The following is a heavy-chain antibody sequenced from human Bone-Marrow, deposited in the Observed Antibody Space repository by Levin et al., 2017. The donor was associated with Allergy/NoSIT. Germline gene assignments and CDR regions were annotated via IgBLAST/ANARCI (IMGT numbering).Heavy chain of an antibody. J-gene: IGHJ4*02. D-gene: IGHD2/OR15-2a*01. V-gene: IGHV3-7*01. CDR3: ATEDFFRHEY. CDR1: GFMFRKYW. Sequence: GESLKISCVGSGFMFRKYWMSWVRQAPGKGLEWVAKISQGGSDKYYVDSVKGRFTISRDNAKNSLYLQMDSLTAEDTAIYYCATEDFFRHEYWGQGTLVTVSS. CDR2: ISQGGSDK.